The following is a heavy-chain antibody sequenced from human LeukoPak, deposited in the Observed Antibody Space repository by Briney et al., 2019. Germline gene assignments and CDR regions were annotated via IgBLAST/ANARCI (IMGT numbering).Heavy chain of an antibody. CDR2: ISAGGGST. CDR3: AKEKTTDPTPNWFDP. Sequence: GGSLRLSCAASGFTFSSYAMSWVRQAPGKGLEWVSGISAGGGSTYYTDSVKGRFTISRDNSKNTLYLQMNSLRAEDTAVYYCAKEKTTDPTPNWFDPWGQGTLVTVSS. D-gene: IGHD1-14*01. J-gene: IGHJ5*02. V-gene: IGHV3-23*01. CDR1: GFTFSSYA.